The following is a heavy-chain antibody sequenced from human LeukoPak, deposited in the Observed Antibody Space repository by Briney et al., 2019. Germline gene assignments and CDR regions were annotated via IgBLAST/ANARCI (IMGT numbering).Heavy chain of an antibody. CDR3: ARHQRSPRYGMDV. Sequence: SETLSLTCTVSGGSISSYYWSWIRQPPGKGLDWIGYIYYSGSTNYNPSLKSRVTISVDTSKNQFSLKLSSVTAADTAVYYCARHQRSPRYGMDVWGQGTTVTVSS. V-gene: IGHV4-59*08. CDR2: IYYSGST. CDR1: GGSISSYY. J-gene: IGHJ6*02.